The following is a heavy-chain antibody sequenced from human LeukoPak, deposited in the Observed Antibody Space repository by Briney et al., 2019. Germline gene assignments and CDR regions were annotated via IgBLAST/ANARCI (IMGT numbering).Heavy chain of an antibody. CDR2: IIPIFGTA. CDR1: GGTFSSYA. CDR3: ARVSTVAGTFDY. J-gene: IGHJ4*02. Sequence: ASVKVSCKASGGTFSSYAISWVRQAPGQGLEWMGGIIPIFGTANYAQKFQGRVTITTDESTSTAYMELSSLRSEDTAVYYCARVSTVAGTFDYWGQGTLDTVSS. V-gene: IGHV1-69*05. D-gene: IGHD6-19*01.